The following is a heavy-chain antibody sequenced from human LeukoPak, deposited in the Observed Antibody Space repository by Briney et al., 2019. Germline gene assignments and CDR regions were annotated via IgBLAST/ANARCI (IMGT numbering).Heavy chain of an antibody. CDR3: ARVLGIQLALDY. V-gene: IGHV3-30-3*01. CDR1: GFTFSSYA. Sequence: PGRSLRLSCAASGFTFSSYAMHWVRQAPGKGLEWVAVISYDGSNKYYADSVKGRFTISRDNSKNTPYLQMNSLRAEDTAMYYCARVLGIQLALDYWGQGTLVTVSS. D-gene: IGHD5-18*01. J-gene: IGHJ4*02. CDR2: ISYDGSNK.